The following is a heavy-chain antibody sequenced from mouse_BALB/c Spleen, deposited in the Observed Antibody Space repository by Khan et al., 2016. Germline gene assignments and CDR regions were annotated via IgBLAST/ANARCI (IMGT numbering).Heavy chain of an antibody. J-gene: IGHJ4*01. CDR1: GFTFSVFG. D-gene: IGHD4-1*01. V-gene: IGHV5-17*02. CDR2: ISGGSSTI. CDR3: ARLTPYAMDY. Sequence: EVELVESGGGLVQPGGSRKLSCAASGFTFSVFGIHWVRQAPEKGLEWVAYISGGSSTIYYADTVKGRFTICRANPKNTLCLQMTSLSSEDTAVYYCARLTPYAMDYWGQGTSVTVSS.